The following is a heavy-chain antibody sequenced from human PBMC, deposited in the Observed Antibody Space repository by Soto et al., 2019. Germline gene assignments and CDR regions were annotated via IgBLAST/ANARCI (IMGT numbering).Heavy chain of an antibody. CDR1: GYNFHSYG. J-gene: IGHJ4*02. V-gene: IGHV1-18*01. D-gene: IGHD3-3*01. CDR3: AGDLEESGDVWTGVGLY. Sequence: QVPLVQSGAEVKKPGASVKVSCKASGYNFHSYGITWVRQAPGQGLEWLGWISAYNGETHSGQMLQGRVSLTIDIPTSTAYMGLRSRSSDDAAVYYWAGDLEESGDVWTGVGLYWGQGTRVTVSS. CDR2: ISAYNGET.